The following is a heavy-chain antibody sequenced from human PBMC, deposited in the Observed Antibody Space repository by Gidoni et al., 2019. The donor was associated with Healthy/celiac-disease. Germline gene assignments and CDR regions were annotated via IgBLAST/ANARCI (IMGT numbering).Heavy chain of an antibody. CDR2: IYYSGST. V-gene: IGHV4-39*01. CDR3: ARHGLDYGGNSADY. D-gene: IGHD4-17*01. CDR1: GGSISSSSYY. J-gene: IGHJ4*02. Sequence: QLQLQESGPGLVKPSETLSLTCTVSGGSISSSSYYWGWIRQPPGKGLEWIGSIYYSGSTYYNPSLKSRVTISVDTSKNQFSLKLSSVTAADTAVYYCARHGLDYGGNSADYWGQGTLVTVSS.